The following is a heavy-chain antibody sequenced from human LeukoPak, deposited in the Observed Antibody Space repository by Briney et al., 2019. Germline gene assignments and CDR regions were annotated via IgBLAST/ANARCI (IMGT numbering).Heavy chain of an antibody. CDR1: GFTFSSYS. V-gene: IGHV3-21*01. CDR3: ARDLSVTAPNYYGMDV. CDR2: ISSSSSYI. J-gene: IGHJ6*02. D-gene: IGHD2-21*02. Sequence: GGSLRLSCAASGFTFSSYSMNWVRQAPGKGLEWVSSISSSSSYIYYADSVKGRFTISRDNAKNSLYLQMNSLRAEDTAVYYCARDLSVTAPNYYGMDVWGQGTTVTVFS.